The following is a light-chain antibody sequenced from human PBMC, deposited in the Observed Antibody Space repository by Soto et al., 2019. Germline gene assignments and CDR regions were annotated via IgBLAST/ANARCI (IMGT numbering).Light chain of an antibody. J-gene: IGKJ1*01. Sequence: EVVMTQSPATLSVSPGERSTLSCSASQTISGDLAWYQQKPGQAPRLLIYGASTRATVIPARFSGSGSGTEFTLTISSLQSEDFAVYYCLQYDNWPWTFGQGTKVDIK. CDR1: QTISGD. V-gene: IGKV3-15*01. CDR2: GAS. CDR3: LQYDNWPWT.